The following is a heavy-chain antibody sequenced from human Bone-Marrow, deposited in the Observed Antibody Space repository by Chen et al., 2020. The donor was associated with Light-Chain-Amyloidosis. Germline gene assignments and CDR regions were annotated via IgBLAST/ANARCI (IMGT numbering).Heavy chain of an antibody. CDR1: GYPFPNYW. V-gene: IGHV5-51*01. D-gene: IGHD5-12*01. J-gene: IGHJ4*02. CDR2: IYPDDSDA. CDR3: ARRRDGYTFDY. Sequence: EVQLEQSGPEVKKPGESLKISCKGSGYPFPNYWIGWVRQMPGKGLEWIGVIYPDDSDARYSPSFDVQVTISAHKSITTAYLQWRSLKASDTSMSYCARRRDGYTFDYWGQGTLVTVSS.